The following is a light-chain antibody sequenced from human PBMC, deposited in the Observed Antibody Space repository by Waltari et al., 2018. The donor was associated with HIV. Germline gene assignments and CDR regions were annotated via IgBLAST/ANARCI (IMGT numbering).Light chain of an antibody. CDR1: QSVLHSSNTKNY. CDR2: WSS. Sequence: DIVMTQSPDSLTVSLGETATINCKSSQSVLHSSNTKNYLVWYQQKPGQPPQVLIYWSSMRESAVPDRFSGSGSETDFTLTISGLQAEDAAVYYCQQYYTIPFTFGQGTRLEIK. CDR3: QQYYTIPFT. J-gene: IGKJ2*01. V-gene: IGKV4-1*01.